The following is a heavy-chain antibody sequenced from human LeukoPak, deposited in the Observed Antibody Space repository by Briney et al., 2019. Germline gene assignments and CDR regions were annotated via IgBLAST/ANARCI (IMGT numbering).Heavy chain of an antibody. CDR2: ISSNGGST. D-gene: IGHD3-9*01. CDR3: ARESSPPYDILTRSRPEPFDY. J-gene: IGHJ4*02. CDR1: GFIFSSYW. V-gene: IGHV3-64*01. Sequence: PGGSLRLSCAASGFIFSSYWMSWVRQAPGKGLEYVSAISSNGGSTYYANSVKGRFTISRDNSKNTLYLQMGSLRAEDMAVYYCARESSPPYDILTRSRPEPFDYWGQGTLVTVSS.